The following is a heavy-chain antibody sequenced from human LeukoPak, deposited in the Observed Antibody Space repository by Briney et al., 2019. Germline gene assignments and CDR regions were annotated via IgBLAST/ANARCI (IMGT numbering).Heavy chain of an antibody. J-gene: IGHJ5*02. CDR2: INHSGST. D-gene: IGHD3-9*01. V-gene: IGHV4-34*01. CDR1: GGSFSGYY. Sequence: SETLSLTCAVYGGSFSGYYWSWIRQPPGKGLEWIGEINHSGSTNYNPSLKSRVTISVDTSKNQFSLKLSSVTAADTAVYYCARAPYDILTGYYTGNWFDPWGQGTLVTVSS. CDR3: ARAPYDILTGYYTGNWFDP.